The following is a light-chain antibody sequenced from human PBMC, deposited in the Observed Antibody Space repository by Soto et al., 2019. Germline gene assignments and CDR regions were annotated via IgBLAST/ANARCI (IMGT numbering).Light chain of an antibody. CDR1: QNIDNW. J-gene: IGKJ4*01. Sequence: DIQMTQSPSSVSASVGDRVTITCRASQNIDNWLAWYQQKPGKAPKLLIYAASNLQSGVPSRFSGSGSGTDFALTITSLQAEDFATYYCQQLRSYPSTFGGGTKVDIK. CDR2: AAS. V-gene: IGKV1-12*02. CDR3: QQLRSYPST.